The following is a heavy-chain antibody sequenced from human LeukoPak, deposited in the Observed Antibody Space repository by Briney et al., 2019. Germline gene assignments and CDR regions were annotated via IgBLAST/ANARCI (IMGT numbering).Heavy chain of an antibody. CDR2: IYSSGST. CDR3: ARDGRGYDYVWGTPDYMDV. Sequence: PSETLSLTCNVSGGSIRGYYWSWIRQPPGKGLEWIGYIYSSGSTNYNPSLKGRVTMSVDTSKNQFSLKVSSVTAADTAVYYCARDGRGYDYVWGTPDYMDVWGKGTTVTVSS. D-gene: IGHD3-16*01. J-gene: IGHJ6*03. V-gene: IGHV4-59*01. CDR1: GGSIRGYY.